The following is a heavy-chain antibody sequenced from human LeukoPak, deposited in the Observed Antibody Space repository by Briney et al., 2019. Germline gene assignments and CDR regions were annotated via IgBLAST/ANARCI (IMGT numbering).Heavy chain of an antibody. J-gene: IGHJ4*02. CDR2: INPNSGGT. V-gene: IGHV1-2*02. CDR1: GYTFTGYY. D-gene: IGHD2-2*01. Sequence: GASVKVSCKASGYTFTGYYMHWVRQAPGQGLEWMGWINPNSGGTNYAQKFQGRVTMTRDTSISTAYMELSRLRSDDTAVYYCARVQVGYCSSTSCYVFDYWGQGTLVTVSS. CDR3: ARVQVGYCSSTSCYVFDY.